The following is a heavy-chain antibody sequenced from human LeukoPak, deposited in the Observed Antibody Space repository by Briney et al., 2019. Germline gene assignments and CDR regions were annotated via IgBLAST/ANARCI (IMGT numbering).Heavy chain of an antibody. D-gene: IGHD3-22*01. CDR3: ARFDYYDGSGYFSGFDY. CDR1: GGSIKTYY. J-gene: IGHJ4*02. V-gene: IGHV4-59*01. Sequence: SETLSLTCTVSGGSIKTYYGTWVRQPPGKGLEWIGCIYYSGRTNYNPSLKSRVTISVDTSKNLFSLRLRSVTAADTAVYYCARFDYYDGSGYFSGFDYWGQGILVTVSS. CDR2: IYYSGRT.